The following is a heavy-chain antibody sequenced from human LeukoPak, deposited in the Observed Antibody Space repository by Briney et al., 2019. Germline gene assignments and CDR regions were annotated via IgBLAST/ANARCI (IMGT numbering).Heavy chain of an antibody. Sequence: PGRSLRLSCAASGFTFSSYGMHWVRQAPGKGLEWVAVISYDGSNKYYADSVKGRFTISRDNSKNTLYLQINSLRAEDTAVYYCAKDFENYDIPNYFDYWGQGTLVTVSS. D-gene: IGHD3-22*01. CDR1: GFTFSSYG. CDR2: ISYDGSNK. CDR3: AKDFENYDIPNYFDY. J-gene: IGHJ4*02. V-gene: IGHV3-30*18.